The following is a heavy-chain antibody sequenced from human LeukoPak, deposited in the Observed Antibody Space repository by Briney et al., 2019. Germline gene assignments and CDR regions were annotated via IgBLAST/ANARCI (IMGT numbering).Heavy chain of an antibody. CDR2: IHYSGST. D-gene: IGHD5-18*01. J-gene: IGHJ6*03. Sequence: KASETLSLTCTVSGGSVSGYYWSWIRQPPGKGLQWIGYIHYSGSTNYNPSLKSRLTISVDTSKNQFSLKLTSVTAADTAVYYCARTTEGGYTYDYFYYYYMDVWGKGTTVTISS. CDR1: GGSVSGYY. V-gene: IGHV4-59*02. CDR3: ARTTEGGYTYDYFYYYYMDV.